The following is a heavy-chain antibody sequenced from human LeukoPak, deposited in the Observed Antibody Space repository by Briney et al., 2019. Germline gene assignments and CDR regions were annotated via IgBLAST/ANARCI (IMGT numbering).Heavy chain of an antibody. CDR3: ARDDYGSGSWNDY. D-gene: IGHD3-10*01. CDR2: IIWSGGST. V-gene: IGHV3-20*04. J-gene: IGHJ4*02. CDR1: GFTFSSYS. Sequence: PGGSLRPSCAASGFTFSSYSMNWVRQAPGKGLEWVSGIIWSGGSTGYADSVKGRFTISRDNAKNSLYLQMNSLRAEDTALYYCARDDYGSGSWNDYWGQGTLVTVSS.